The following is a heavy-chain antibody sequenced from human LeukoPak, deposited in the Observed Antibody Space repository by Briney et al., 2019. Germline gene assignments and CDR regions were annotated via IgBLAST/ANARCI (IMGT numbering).Heavy chain of an antibody. V-gene: IGHV4-39*07. D-gene: IGHD1-1*01. CDR3: ASWAGSRD. CDR2: IRYTGST. CDR1: GGSISSSSFY. J-gene: IGHJ1*01. Sequence: SETLSLTCTLSGGSISSSSFYWGWIRQPPGKGLEWIGSIRYTGSTYYNSSLKSRVTVSVDTSKNQFSLTLSSVTAADTAVYYRASWAGSRDWGQGTLVTVSS.